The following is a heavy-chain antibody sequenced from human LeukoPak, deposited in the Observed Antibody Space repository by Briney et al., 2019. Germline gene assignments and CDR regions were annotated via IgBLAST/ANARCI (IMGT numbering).Heavy chain of an antibody. CDR2: ISAYNGNT. CDR1: GYTFTSYG. CDR3: AREGNYYDSLGFDP. J-gene: IGHJ5*02. D-gene: IGHD3-22*01. Sequence: GASVKVSCKASGYTFTSYGISWVRQAPGQGLEWMGWISAYNGNTNYAQKLQGRVTMTTDTSTSTVYMELSSLRSEDTAVYYCAREGNYYDSLGFDPWGQGTLVTVSS. V-gene: IGHV1-18*01.